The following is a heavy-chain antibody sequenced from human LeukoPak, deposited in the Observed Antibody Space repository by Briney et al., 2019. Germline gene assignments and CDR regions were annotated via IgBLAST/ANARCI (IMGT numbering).Heavy chain of an antibody. V-gene: IGHV3-64*01. J-gene: IGHJ4*02. CDR3: ARRYSSSSPGAFDY. D-gene: IGHD6-6*01. Sequence: GGSLRLSCAASGFTFSSYAMHWVRQAPGKGLEYVSAISSNGGSTYYANPVKGRFTISRDNSKNTLYLQMGSLRAEDMAVYYCARRYSSSSPGAFDYWGQGTLVTVSS. CDR2: ISSNGGST. CDR1: GFTFSSYA.